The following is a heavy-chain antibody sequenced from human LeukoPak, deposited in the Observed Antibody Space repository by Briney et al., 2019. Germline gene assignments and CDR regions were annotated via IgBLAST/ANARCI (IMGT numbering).Heavy chain of an antibody. CDR1: GYIFTSYW. CDR3: ASGLVRGIPSDPPPIYY. Sequence: PGESLKISCEGSGYIFTSYWIGWVRQLPGKGREWMGIIYPGDSDTRYSPSFQGQVTISADKSISTAYLQWSSLKASDTAMYYCASGLVRGIPSDPPPIYYRGQGTLATVSS. J-gene: IGHJ4*02. V-gene: IGHV5-51*01. D-gene: IGHD3-10*01. CDR2: IYPGDSDT.